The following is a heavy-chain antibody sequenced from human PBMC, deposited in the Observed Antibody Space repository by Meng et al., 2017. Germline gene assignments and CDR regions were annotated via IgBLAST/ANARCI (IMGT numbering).Heavy chain of an antibody. CDR3: ARGYDFWSGQYYFDY. CDR2: IYYSGST. J-gene: IGHJ4*02. V-gene: IGHV4-59*01. CDR1: GGSISSYY. Sequence: QVVLQESGPGRVKPSETLTLTCTVSGGSISSYYWSWIRQPPGKGLEWIGYIYYSGSTNYNPSLKSRVTISVDTSKNQFSLKLSSVTAADTAVYYCARGYDFWSGQYYFDYWGQGTLVTVSS. D-gene: IGHD3-3*01.